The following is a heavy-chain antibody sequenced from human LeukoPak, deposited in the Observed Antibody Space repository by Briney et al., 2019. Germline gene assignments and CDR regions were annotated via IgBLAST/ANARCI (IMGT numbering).Heavy chain of an antibody. Sequence: PGGSLRLSCAASGFTFSTYSMNWVRQTPGKGLEWIGSINYSGSTYYKPSLKSRVTISVDTSKNQFSLKVTSVTAADTAVYYCARYDSSGYSAFDIWGQGTMVTVSS. V-gene: IGHV4-39*07. CDR2: INYSGST. D-gene: IGHD3-22*01. J-gene: IGHJ3*02. CDR3: ARYDSSGYSAFDI. CDR1: GFTFSTYS.